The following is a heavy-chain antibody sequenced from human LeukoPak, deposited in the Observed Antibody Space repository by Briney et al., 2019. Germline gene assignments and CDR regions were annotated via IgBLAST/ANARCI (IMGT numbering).Heavy chain of an antibody. CDR2: INHSGST. Sequence: PSETLSLTCAVSGGSISSSNWWSWVRQPPGKGLEWIGEINHSGSTNYNPSLKSRVTISVDTSKNQFSLKLSSVTAADTAVYYCERVWEDGDYRSSWFDPWGQGTLVTVSS. D-gene: IGHD4-17*01. CDR1: GGSISSSNW. J-gene: IGHJ5*02. V-gene: IGHV4-4*02. CDR3: ERVWEDGDYRSSWFDP.